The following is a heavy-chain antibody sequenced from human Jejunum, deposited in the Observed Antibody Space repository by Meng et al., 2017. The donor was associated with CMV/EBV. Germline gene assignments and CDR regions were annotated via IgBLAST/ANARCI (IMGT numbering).Heavy chain of an antibody. Sequence: ESKLVESGGGLFQPGGSLRLSCAASGFTFSSYAMSWVRQAPGKGLEWVSTISGSGGGTYYADSVKGRFTISRDNSKNTLYLQMNSLRAEDTAVYYCAKDPTGIAAGVFDCWGQGTLVTVSS. CDR2: ISGSGGGT. CDR1: GFTFSSYA. D-gene: IGHD6-13*01. V-gene: IGHV3-23*04. J-gene: IGHJ4*02. CDR3: AKDPTGIAAGVFDC.